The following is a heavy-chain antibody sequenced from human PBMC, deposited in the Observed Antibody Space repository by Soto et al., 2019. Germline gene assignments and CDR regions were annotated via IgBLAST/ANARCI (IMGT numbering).Heavy chain of an antibody. CDR1: GGTFSSYT. D-gene: IGHD6-6*01. J-gene: IGHJ5*02. CDR3: ARDEYSSSSTWFDP. CDR2: IIPILGIA. V-gene: IGHV1-69*08. Sequence: QVQLVQSGAEVKKPGSSVKVSCKASGGTFSSYTISWVRQAPGQGLEWMGRIIPILGIANYAQKFQGRVTNTADKSTSTAYMELSSLRSEDTAVYYCARDEYSSSSTWFDPWGQGTLVTVSS.